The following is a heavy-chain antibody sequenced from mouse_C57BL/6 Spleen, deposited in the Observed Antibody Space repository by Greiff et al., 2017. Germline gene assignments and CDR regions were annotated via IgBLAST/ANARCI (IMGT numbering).Heavy chain of an antibody. Sequence: ESGPGLVKPSQSLSLTCSVTGYSITSGYYWNWIRQFPGNKLEWMGYISYDGSNNYNPSLKNRISITRDTSKNQLFLKLNSVTTEDTATYYCARGPLGYFDVWGTGTTVTVSS. CDR1: GYSITSGYY. CDR2: ISYDGSN. V-gene: IGHV3-6*01. CDR3: ARGPLGYFDV. J-gene: IGHJ1*03.